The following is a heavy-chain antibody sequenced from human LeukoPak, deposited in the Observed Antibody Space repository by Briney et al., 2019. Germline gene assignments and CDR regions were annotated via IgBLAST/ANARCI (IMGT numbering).Heavy chain of an antibody. CDR2: MNQDGSEQ. Sequence: GGSLRLSCAASGFDFDNYWMTWVRQVPGKGLEWVANMNQDGSEQYYVDSVKGRYTISRDNAKNSLYLQMNSLRAEDTAVYYCATYSSLNRREFQFWGQGTLLTVSS. D-gene: IGHD3-22*01. V-gene: IGHV3-7*01. J-gene: IGHJ1*01. CDR1: GFDFDNYW. CDR3: ATYSSLNRREFQF.